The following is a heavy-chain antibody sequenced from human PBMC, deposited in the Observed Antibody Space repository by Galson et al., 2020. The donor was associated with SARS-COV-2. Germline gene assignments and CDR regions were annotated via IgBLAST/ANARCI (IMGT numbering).Heavy chain of an antibody. D-gene: IGHD2-21*01. Sequence: NSGGSLRLSCAASGLNFRDNYMSWIRQAPGKGLEWLAFFSRSGISIHYASSVEGRFTISRDSAKNSLSLQMNSLRVEDTAVYYCARALHCYNFFDLWGRGTLVTVSS. J-gene: IGHJ2*01. CDR3: ARALHCYNFFDL. V-gene: IGHV3-11*04. CDR2: FSRSGISI. CDR1: GLNFRDNY.